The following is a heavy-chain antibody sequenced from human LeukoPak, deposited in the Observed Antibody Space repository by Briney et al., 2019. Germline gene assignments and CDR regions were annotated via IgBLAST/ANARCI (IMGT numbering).Heavy chain of an antibody. V-gene: IGHV4-39*01. J-gene: IGHJ6*02. Sequence: SETLSLTCTVSGGSINFSTWSWAWVRQSPGKGLEWIVAIHYSGNIYYNPSLMSRVTVFVDTSKNQFSLKLSSVTAADTAVYYCARAPTRGYSYGFYYYYYGMDVWGQGTTVTVSS. CDR3: ARAPTRGYSYGFYYYYYGMDV. D-gene: IGHD5-18*01. CDR2: IHYSGNI. CDR1: GGSINFSTWS.